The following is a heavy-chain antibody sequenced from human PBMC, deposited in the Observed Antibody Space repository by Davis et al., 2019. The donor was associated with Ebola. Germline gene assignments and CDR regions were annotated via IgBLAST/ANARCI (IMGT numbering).Heavy chain of an antibody. D-gene: IGHD5-12*01. J-gene: IGHJ6*02. CDR1: GGSVSSGSYY. CDR3: ARDVAPFGMDV. Sequence: SETLSLTCTVSGGSVSSGSYYWSWIRQPPGKGLEWIGYIYYSGSTNYNPSLKSRVTISVDTSKNQFSLKLSSVTAADTAVYYCARDVAPFGMDVWGQGTTVTVSS. V-gene: IGHV4-61*01. CDR2: IYYSGST.